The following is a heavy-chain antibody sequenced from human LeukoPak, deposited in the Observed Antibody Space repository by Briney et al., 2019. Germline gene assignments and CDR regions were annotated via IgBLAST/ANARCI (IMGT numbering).Heavy chain of an antibody. CDR1: GYTFTSYG. CDR2: ISAYNGNT. D-gene: IGHD3-9*01. V-gene: IGHV1-18*01. J-gene: IGHJ5*02. Sequence: WASVKVSCKASGYTFTSYGISWVRQAPGQGLEWMGWISAYNGNTNYAQKLQGRVTMTTDTSTSTAYMELRSLRSDDTAVYYCARDGLGVSHYDALTGYYKGGWVDPWGQGTLVTVSP. CDR3: ARDGLGVSHYDALTGYYKGGWVDP.